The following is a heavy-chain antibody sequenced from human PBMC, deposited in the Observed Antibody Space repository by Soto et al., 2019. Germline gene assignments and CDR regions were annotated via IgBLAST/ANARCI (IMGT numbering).Heavy chain of an antibody. V-gene: IGHV3-23*01. D-gene: IGHD3-3*01. CDR2: ISGSGGST. CDR3: AKDPGLTTIFGVVIDNWFDP. CDR1: GFTFSSYA. J-gene: IGHJ5*02. Sequence: GGSLRLSCAASGFTFSSYAMSWVRQAPGKGLEWVSAISGSGGSTYYADSVKGRFTISRDNSKNTLYLQMNSLRAEDTAVYYCAKDPGLTTIFGVVIDNWFDPWGQGTLVTVSS.